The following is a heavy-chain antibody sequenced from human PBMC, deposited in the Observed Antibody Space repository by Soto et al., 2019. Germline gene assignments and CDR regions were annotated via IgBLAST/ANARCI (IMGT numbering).Heavy chain of an antibody. CDR1: GYSFTSYW. CDR3: ARDDIECSGGRCYGVPMDV. CDR2: IYPGDSDT. V-gene: IGHV5-51*01. J-gene: IGHJ6*03. D-gene: IGHD2-15*01. Sequence: GESLKISCKGSGYSFTSYWIGWVRQMPGKGLEWMGIIYPGDSDTRYSPSFQGQVTISRDKSENTLFLQMNSLRAEDTAVYYCARDDIECSGGRCYGVPMDVWGKGTTVTVSS.